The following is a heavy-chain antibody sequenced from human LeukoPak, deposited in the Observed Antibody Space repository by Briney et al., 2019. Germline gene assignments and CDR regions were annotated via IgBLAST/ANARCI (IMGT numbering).Heavy chain of an antibody. CDR2: INTRNGNA. CDR1: GYTFTTYE. D-gene: IGHD3-16*01. J-gene: IGHJ4*02. V-gene: IGHV1-18*01. Sequence: GASVKVSCKASGYTFTTYEIIGVRQAPGQGLEWMGWINTRNGNANYAHQLQGRVTMTTDTSTSTSYMELASLRFDDTAIYYCARNHLGLGLWGQGTLVTVSS. CDR3: ARNHLGLGL.